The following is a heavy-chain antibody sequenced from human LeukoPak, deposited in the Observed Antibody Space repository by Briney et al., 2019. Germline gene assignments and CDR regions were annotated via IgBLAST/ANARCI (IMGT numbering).Heavy chain of an antibody. D-gene: IGHD6-6*01. J-gene: IGHJ1*01. V-gene: IGHV4-59*07. CDR3: ARGGADRLPLQN. CDR1: GGSISTYY. CDR2: IYHSGST. Sequence: PSDTLSLTCTVSGGSISTYYWNWIRQPPGKGLEWIGYIYHSGSTNYNPSLQSRVTISVDTSKNQFSLNLNSVTAADTAVYYCARGGADRLPLQNWGQGTLVTVSS.